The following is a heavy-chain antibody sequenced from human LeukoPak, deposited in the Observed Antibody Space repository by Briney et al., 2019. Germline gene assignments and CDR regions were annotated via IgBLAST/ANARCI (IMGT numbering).Heavy chain of an antibody. D-gene: IGHD3-22*01. J-gene: IGHJ4*02. CDR1: GNSFTTYW. CDR2: IYPGDSDT. V-gene: IGHV5-51*01. CDR3: ADPRGHYDSSALDF. Sequence: GESLKISCKISGNSFTTYWIGWGRQMPGKGLEWMGIIYPGDSDTIYSPSFQGQVTISADRSIKTAYLQWSSLTASGTGMYYCADPRGHYDSSALDFWGKRTLVTVSS.